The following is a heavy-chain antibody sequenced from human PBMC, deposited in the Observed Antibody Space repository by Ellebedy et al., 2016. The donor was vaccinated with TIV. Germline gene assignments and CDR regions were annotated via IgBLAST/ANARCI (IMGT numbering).Heavy chain of an antibody. V-gene: IGHV5-51*01. D-gene: IGHD1-26*01. Sequence: GESLKISCKGSGYSFSSYWIGWVRQMPGKGLEWMGFIYPGDSDTRYSPSFQGQVTISADKSISTAYLQWSSLKASDTAIYYCARPAGGSYEQADYWGQGTLVTVSS. CDR3: ARPAGGSYEQADY. J-gene: IGHJ4*02. CDR2: IYPGDSDT. CDR1: GYSFSSYW.